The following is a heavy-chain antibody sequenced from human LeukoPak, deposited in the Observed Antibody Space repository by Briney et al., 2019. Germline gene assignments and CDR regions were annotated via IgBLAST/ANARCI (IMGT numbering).Heavy chain of an antibody. Sequence: QAGGSLRLSCVVSGSTFSNYAMSWVRQAPGKGLEWVSVIYSGGSTYYADSVKGRFTISRDNSKNTLYLQMNSLRAEDTAVYYCARGYYDSSGYYDGWGQGTLVTVSS. CDR1: GSTFSNYA. CDR3: ARGYYDSSGYYDG. J-gene: IGHJ4*02. V-gene: IGHV3-66*01. D-gene: IGHD3-22*01. CDR2: IYSGGST.